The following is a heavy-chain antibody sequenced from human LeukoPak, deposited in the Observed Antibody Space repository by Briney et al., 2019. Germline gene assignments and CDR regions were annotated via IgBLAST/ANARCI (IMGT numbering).Heavy chain of an antibody. V-gene: IGHV3-74*01. CDR1: EFTFSSYW. Sequence: GGSLRLSCAAFEFTFSSYWMHWLRQAPGKGLVWVSRINSDGSTTTYAESVKGRFTISRDNAKNTLYLQMNSLRAEDTAVYYCARAGKKVTSSSLTDYWGQGTLVTVSS. CDR2: INSDGSTT. CDR3: ARAGKKVTSSSLTDY. J-gene: IGHJ4*02. D-gene: IGHD6-13*01.